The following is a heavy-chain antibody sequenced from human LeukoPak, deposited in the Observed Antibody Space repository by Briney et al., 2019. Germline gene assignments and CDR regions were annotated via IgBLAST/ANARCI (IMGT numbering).Heavy chain of an antibody. Sequence: SETLSLTCTVSGYSIRSGYYWGWIRQPPGKGLEWIGSISHSGSTHYNPSLKSRVTISVDTSKNQFSLKLSSVTAADTAVYYCARRNYYGSGSYYSRFDYWGQGTLVTVSS. CDR1: GYSIRSGYY. CDR2: ISHSGST. V-gene: IGHV4-38-2*02. J-gene: IGHJ4*02. CDR3: ARRNYYGSGSYYSRFDY. D-gene: IGHD3-10*01.